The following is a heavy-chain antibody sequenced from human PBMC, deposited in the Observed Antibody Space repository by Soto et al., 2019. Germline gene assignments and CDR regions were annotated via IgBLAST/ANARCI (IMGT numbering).Heavy chain of an antibody. CDR1: GYTFTSYY. CDR3: ARGGVRELWFGIDNFGD. CDR2: INPSGGST. Sequence: ASVKVSCKAPGYTFTSYYMHWVRQAPGQGLEWMGIINPSGGSTSYAQKFQGRVTMTRDTSTSTVYMELSSLRSEDTAVYYCARGGVRELWFGIDNFGDWGEGTLVSVCS. D-gene: IGHD3-10*01. J-gene: IGHJ4*02. V-gene: IGHV1-46*03.